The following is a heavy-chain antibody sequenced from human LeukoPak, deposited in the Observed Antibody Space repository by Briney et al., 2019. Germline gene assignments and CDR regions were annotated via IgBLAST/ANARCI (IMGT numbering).Heavy chain of an antibody. D-gene: IGHD3-3*01. CDR1: GYTFTSYY. Sequence: ASVKVSCKASGYTFTSYYLHWVRQAPGQGLEWMGIINPTTGSTNYLQKFKGRVTMTRDTSTSTVYMELRGLISEDTAVYYCARRNYDFWSGYLYGMDVWGQGTTVTVSS. J-gene: IGHJ6*02. V-gene: IGHV1-46*01. CDR2: INPTTGST. CDR3: ARRNYDFWSGYLYGMDV.